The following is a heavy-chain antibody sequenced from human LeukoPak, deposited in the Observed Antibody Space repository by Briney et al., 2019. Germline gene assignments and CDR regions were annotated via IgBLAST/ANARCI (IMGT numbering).Heavy chain of an antibody. CDR3: AKVGYYGSGSYPYYFDY. CDR1: GFTFSSYG. V-gene: IGHV3-30*02. CDR2: VWYEGSTK. J-gene: IGHJ4*02. Sequence: GGSLRLSCAASGFTFSSYGMHWVRQAPGKGLEWVAFVWYEGSTKYADSVKGRFTVSRDNSKNTLYLQLNNLRAEDTAVYYCAKVGYYGSGSYPYYFDYWGQGTLVTVSS. D-gene: IGHD3-10*01.